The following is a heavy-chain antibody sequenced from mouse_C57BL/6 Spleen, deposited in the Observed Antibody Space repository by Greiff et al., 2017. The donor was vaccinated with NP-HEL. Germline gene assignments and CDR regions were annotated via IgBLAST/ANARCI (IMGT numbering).Heavy chain of an antibody. CDR1: GYAFSSSW. D-gene: IGHD3-1*01. V-gene: IGHV1-82*01. CDR3: ARSGCDGVLDY. Sequence: QVQLQQSGPELVKPGASVKISCKASGYAFSSSWMNWVKQRPGKGLEWIGRIYPGDGDTNYNGKFKGKATLTADKSSSTAYMQLSSLTSEDSAVYFCARSGCDGVLDYWGQGTTLTVSS. CDR2: IYPGDGDT. J-gene: IGHJ2*01.